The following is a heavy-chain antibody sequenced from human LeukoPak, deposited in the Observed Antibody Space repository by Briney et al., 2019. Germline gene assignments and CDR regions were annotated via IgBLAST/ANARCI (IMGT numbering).Heavy chain of an antibody. J-gene: IGHJ4*02. Sequence: GGSLRLSCAASAFTFSSYGMSWVRQAPGKGLEWVSYISSSGSTIYYADSVKGRFTISRDNAKNSLYLQMNSLRAEDTAVYYCARSVAYGSSWLASYFDYWGQGTLVTVSS. CDR1: AFTFSSYG. V-gene: IGHV3-48*03. D-gene: IGHD6-13*01. CDR3: ARSVAYGSSWLASYFDY. CDR2: ISSSGSTI.